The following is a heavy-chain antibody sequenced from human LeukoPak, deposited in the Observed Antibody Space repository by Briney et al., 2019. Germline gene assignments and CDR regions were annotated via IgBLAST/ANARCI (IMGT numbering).Heavy chain of an antibody. D-gene: IGHD4-17*01. CDR2: IYSGGST. Sequence: SETLSLTCTVSGASLNSYYWSWIRQPAGKGLEWIGRIYSGGSTNYNPSLKSRVTLSVDTSKNQFSLRLSSLTVADTAVYYCAREGRYGDYEGYWGQGNLVTVSS. V-gene: IGHV4-4*07. CDR3: AREGRYGDYEGY. CDR1: GASLNSYY. J-gene: IGHJ4*02.